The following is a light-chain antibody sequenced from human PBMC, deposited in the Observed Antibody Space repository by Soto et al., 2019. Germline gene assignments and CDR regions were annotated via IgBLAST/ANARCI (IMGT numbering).Light chain of an antibody. CDR3: QVWDSRSNHVV. Sequence: SYELTQPPSVSVAPGKTARLTCGGNNIGSNTVHWYQQRPGQAPVLVIYYDSDRPSGIPERFSGSNSGNTATLTVSRVEAGDEADYYCQVWDSRSNHVVFGGGTKVTVL. CDR2: YDS. CDR1: NIGSNT. V-gene: IGLV3-21*04. J-gene: IGLJ2*01.